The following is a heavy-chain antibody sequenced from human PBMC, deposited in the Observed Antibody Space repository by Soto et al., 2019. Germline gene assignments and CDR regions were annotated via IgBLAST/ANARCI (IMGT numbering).Heavy chain of an antibody. D-gene: IGHD2-15*01. CDR2: IYHSGST. CDR3: ASLRDCSGGSCPLFDY. CDR1: GGSISSGGYS. Sequence: QLQLQESGSGLVKPSQTLSLTCAVSGGSISSGGYSWSWIRQPPGKGLEWIGYIYHSGSTYYNPSLESRFTTSXXRXKXXCSLKLSSVTAADTALYYCASLRDCSGGSCPLFDYWGQGTLVTVSS. J-gene: IGHJ4*02. V-gene: IGHV4-30-2*01.